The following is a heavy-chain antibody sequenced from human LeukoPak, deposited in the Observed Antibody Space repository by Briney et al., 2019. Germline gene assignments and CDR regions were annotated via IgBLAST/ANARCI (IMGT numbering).Heavy chain of an antibody. CDR2: INPSGIST. V-gene: IGHV1-46*01. Sequence: ASVNVSCKASGYTFTSYYMHWVRQAPGQGLEWMGIINPSGISTSYAQKFQGRVTMTRDTSTSTAYMELSSLRSEDTAVYYCAGGYPASGGSPLQDYWGQGTLVTVSS. D-gene: IGHD2-15*01. J-gene: IGHJ4*02. CDR3: AGGYPASGGSPLQDY. CDR1: GYTFTSYY.